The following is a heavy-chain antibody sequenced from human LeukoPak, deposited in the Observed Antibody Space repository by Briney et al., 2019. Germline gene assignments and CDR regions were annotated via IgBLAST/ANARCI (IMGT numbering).Heavy chain of an antibody. D-gene: IGHD1-26*01. J-gene: IGHJ4*02. V-gene: IGHV3-43D*03. Sequence: AGGFLRLSCAASGFTFDDYAMHWVRQAPGKGLEWVSLISWDGGSTYYADSVKGRFTISRDNSKNSLYLQMNSLRAEDTALYYCAKDRQGVGATGFDYWGQGTLVTVSS. CDR1: GFTFDDYA. CDR3: AKDRQGVGATGFDY. CDR2: ISWDGGST.